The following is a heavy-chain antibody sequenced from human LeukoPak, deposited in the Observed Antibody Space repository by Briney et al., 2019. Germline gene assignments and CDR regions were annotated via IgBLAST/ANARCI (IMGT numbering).Heavy chain of an antibody. D-gene: IGHD2-2*01. Sequence: GGSLRLSCAAAGFDFNTYAMTWVRQAPGKGLEWVSSITNSGTSTYYADSVKGRFTISRDNSKNMLYLEMNSLRGDDMAIYYCAKELTRTAPIPQSGSDPWGQGTLVIVSS. CDR2: ITNSGTST. CDR1: GFDFNTYA. V-gene: IGHV3-23*01. J-gene: IGHJ5*02. CDR3: AKELTRTAPIPQSGSDP.